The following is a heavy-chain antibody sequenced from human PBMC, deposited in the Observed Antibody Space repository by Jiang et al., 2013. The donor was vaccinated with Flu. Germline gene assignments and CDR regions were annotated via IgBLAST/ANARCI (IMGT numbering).Heavy chain of an antibody. V-gene: IGHV4-39*01. CDR2: IYYSGST. CDR1: GGSISSSSYY. Sequence: GSGLVKPSETLSLTCTVSGGSISSSSYYWGWIRQPPGKGLEWIGSIYYSGSTYYNPSLKSRVTISVDTSKNQFSLKLNSVTAADTAMYYCALISDYYDSSAAHHDYWGQGTLVTVSS. CDR3: ALISDYYDSSAAHHDY. J-gene: IGHJ4*02. D-gene: IGHD3-22*01.